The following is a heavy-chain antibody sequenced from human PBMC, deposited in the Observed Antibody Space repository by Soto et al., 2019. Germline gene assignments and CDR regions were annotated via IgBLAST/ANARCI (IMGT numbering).Heavy chain of an antibody. CDR2: FDPEDGDT. D-gene: IGHD3-10*01. V-gene: IGHV1-24*01. CDR3: ARVKSPSYGPGSYFRKGHWFDP. J-gene: IGHJ5*02. Sequence: ASVKVSCKVSGYTLTELSMHWVRQAPGKGLEWMGGFDPEDGDTMYAQKFQGRVTMTGNTSVGTAYLELNSLRSEDTAVYYCARVKSPSYGPGSYFRKGHWFDPWGQGTLVTVSS. CDR1: GYTLTELS.